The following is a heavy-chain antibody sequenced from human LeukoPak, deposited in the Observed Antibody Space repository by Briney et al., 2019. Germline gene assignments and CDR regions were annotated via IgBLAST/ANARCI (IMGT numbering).Heavy chain of an antibody. CDR1: GFSSSGAW. J-gene: IGHJ4*02. V-gene: IGHV3-7*01. CDR2: IKQDGCEK. CDR3: ARDPTTLTTFALGYFDY. Sequence: PGGSLRLSCAVSGFSSSGAWMSWVRQAPGKGLEWVANIKQDGCEKFYVDSVKGRFNITRDNAKKSMYLQMNSLRAEDTAIYYCARDPTTLTTFALGYFDYWGQGTLVTVSS. D-gene: IGHD4-11*01.